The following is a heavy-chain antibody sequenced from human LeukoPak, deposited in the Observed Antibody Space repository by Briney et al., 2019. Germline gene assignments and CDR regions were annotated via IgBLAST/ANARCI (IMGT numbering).Heavy chain of an antibody. CDR1: GYSFTSYW. Sequence: GESLKISCKGSGYSFTSYWISWVRQMPGKGLEWMGRIDPSDSYTNYSPSFQGHVTISADKSISTAYLQWSSLKASDTAMYYCAMRYNWNDLDYWGQGTLVAVSS. D-gene: IGHD1-1*01. J-gene: IGHJ4*02. CDR3: AMRYNWNDLDY. CDR2: IDPSDSYT. V-gene: IGHV5-10-1*01.